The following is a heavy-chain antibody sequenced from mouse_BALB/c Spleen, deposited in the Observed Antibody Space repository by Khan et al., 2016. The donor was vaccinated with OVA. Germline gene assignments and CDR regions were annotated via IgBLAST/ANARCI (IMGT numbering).Heavy chain of an antibody. V-gene: IGHV1S41*01. CDR2: IAPESGSS. CDR3: ARENYYGSSRYAMDY. J-gene: IGHJ4*01. CDR1: GYTFTSYW. D-gene: IGHD1-1*01. Sequence: DLVKPGASVKLSCKASGYTFTSYWINWIKQRPGQGLEWIGRIAPESGSSSYKEKFKGKATLTVDTSSSTAYIQLSSLSSEDSAVYFCARENYYGSSRYAMDYWGQGTSVTVSS.